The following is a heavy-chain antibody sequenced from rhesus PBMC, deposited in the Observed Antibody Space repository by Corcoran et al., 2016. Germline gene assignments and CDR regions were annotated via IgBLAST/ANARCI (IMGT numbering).Heavy chain of an antibody. Sequence: QVQLQESGPGVVKPSETLSLTCAVSGGSIGGYYLWSWIRQPPRKGLEWIGYIYGGSGSTSYNLSLKNRVTISKDTSKNQFSLKLSSVTAADTAVYYCAREGSGSWAYYFDYWGQGVLVTVSS. CDR2: IYGGSGST. CDR3: AREGSGSWAYYFDY. V-gene: IGHV4S7*01. J-gene: IGHJ4*01. D-gene: IGHD6-25*01. CDR1: GGSIGGYYL.